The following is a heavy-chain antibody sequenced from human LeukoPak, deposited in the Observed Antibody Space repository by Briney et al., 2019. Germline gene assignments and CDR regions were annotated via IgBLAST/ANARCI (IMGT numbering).Heavy chain of an antibody. CDR2: ISAYNGNT. D-gene: IGHD3-10*01. CDR3: ARDVWFGENNFDY. J-gene: IGHJ4*02. V-gene: IGHV1-18*04. CDR1: GYTFTGYY. Sequence: AASVKVSCKASGYTFTGYYTHWVRQAPGQGLEWMGWISAYNGNTNYAQKLQGRVTMTTDTSTSTAYMELRSLRSDDTAVYYCARDVWFGENNFDYWGQGTLVTVSS.